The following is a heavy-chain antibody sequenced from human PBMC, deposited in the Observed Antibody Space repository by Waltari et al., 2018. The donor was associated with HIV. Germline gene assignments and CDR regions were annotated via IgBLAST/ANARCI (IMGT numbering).Heavy chain of an antibody. CDR1: GYSMNTDHY. CDR2: YSHSGGT. Sequence: QVQLQESGPGLVKPSETLSLTCVVSGYSMNTDHYGGWIRQPPGKGLEWLGSYSHSGGTFHNASLKSRVTISVDRSKNQCSLKVNSVTAADTAVYYCARAGVVPALFDLWGRGTLVTVSS. D-gene: IGHD3-3*01. J-gene: IGHJ2*01. CDR3: ARAGVVPALFDL. V-gene: IGHV4-38-2*01.